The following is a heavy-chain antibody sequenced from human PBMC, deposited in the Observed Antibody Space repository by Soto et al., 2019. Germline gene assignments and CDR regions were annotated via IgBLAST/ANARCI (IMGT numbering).Heavy chain of an antibody. Sequence: SETLSLTCAVYGGSFSGYYWSWIRQPPGKGLEWIGEINHSGSTNYNPSLKSRVTISVDTSKNQFSLKLSSVTAADTAVYYCARWPGYSYGYWYFDLWGRGTLVTVSS. J-gene: IGHJ2*01. D-gene: IGHD5-18*01. CDR1: GGSFSGYY. V-gene: IGHV4-34*01. CDR2: INHSGST. CDR3: ARWPGYSYGYWYFDL.